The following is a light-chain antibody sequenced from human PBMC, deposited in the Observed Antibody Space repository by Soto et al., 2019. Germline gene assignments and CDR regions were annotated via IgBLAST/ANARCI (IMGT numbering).Light chain of an antibody. CDR2: AAS. J-gene: IGKJ1*01. Sequence: LQMNQSPSSLSASVGNPVTITCPGGPGIQHFLAWYQEKPGEVPKLLIYAASTLQSGVPSRFSGSGSGTDFTLTISSLRPEDDATYYCQKYNNAPRTFGQGTKVEI. V-gene: IGKV1-27*01. CDR3: QKYNNAPRT. CDR1: PGIQHF.